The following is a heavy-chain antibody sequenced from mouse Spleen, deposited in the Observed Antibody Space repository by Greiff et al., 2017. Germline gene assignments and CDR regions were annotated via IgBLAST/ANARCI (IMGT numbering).Heavy chain of an antibody. D-gene: IGHD1-1*01. CDR3: ARSFYGRAMDY. J-gene: IGHJ4*01. Sequence: QVQLQQSGPELVKPGASVKISCKASGYAFSSSWMNWVKQRPGKGLEWIGRIYPGDGDTNYNGKFKGKATLTADKSSSTAYMQLSSLTSEDSAVYFCARSFYGRAMDYWGQGTSVTVSS. CDR2: IYPGDGDT. CDR1: GYAFSSSW. V-gene: IGHV1-82*01.